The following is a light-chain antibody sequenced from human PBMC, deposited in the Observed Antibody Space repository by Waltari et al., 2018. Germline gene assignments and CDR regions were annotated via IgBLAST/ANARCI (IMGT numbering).Light chain of an antibody. Sequence: DIVMTQSPDSLAVSLGERATINYKSSQSVLYSSNNKNYLAWYQQKPGQPPKLLIYWASTRESGVPDRFSGSGSGTDFTLTIRSLQAEDVAVYYCQQYLSTPPTFGQGTKVEIK. V-gene: IGKV4-1*01. CDR1: QSVLYSSNNKNY. CDR2: WAS. J-gene: IGKJ1*01. CDR3: QQYLSTPPT.